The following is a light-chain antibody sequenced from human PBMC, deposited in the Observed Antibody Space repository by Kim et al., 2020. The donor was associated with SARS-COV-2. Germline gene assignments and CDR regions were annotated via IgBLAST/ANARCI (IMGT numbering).Light chain of an antibody. Sequence: QSALTQPASVSGSPGQSITISCIGTSSDVGYYNYVAWYQQYPGKAPKFIIYDVKNRPSGVSDRFSGSKSGTTASLTISGLQAEDEADYYCSSYTTSRTYVFGTGTKVTVL. CDR3: SSYTTSRTYV. CDR2: DVK. J-gene: IGLJ1*01. V-gene: IGLV2-14*01. CDR1: SSDVGYYNY.